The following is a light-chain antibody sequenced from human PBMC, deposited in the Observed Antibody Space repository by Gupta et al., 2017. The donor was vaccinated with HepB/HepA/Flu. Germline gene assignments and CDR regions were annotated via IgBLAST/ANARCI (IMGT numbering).Light chain of an antibody. CDR3: SSYTTTSTLGV. CDR2: DVS. V-gene: IGLV2-14*03. J-gene: IGLJ3*02. Sequence: QSALTQPASVSGSPGQSSTISCTGPSSDVGGYKYVSWYQQHPGKAPKLMIYDVSSRPSGVSNRFSGSKSGNTASLTISGLQADDEAHYYCSSYTTTSTLGVFGGGTKLTVL. CDR1: SSDVGGYKY.